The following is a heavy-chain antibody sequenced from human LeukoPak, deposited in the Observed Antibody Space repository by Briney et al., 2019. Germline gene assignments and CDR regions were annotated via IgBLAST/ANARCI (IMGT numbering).Heavy chain of an antibody. CDR3: ARATCKTDCAGFDP. CDR2: INPNGDGT. Sequence: GASVKVSCKASGYTLTGYYIHWVRQAPGQGLEWMGWINPNGDGTNYAQNFQGRVTVTRDTSISTAYMELSRLRSDDMAVYYCARATCKTDCAGFDPWGQGTLVTVSS. V-gene: IGHV1-2*02. J-gene: IGHJ5*02. D-gene: IGHD2-21*02. CDR1: GYTLTGYY.